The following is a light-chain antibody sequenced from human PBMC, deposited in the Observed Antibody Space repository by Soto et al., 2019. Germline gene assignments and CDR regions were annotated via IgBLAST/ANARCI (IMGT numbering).Light chain of an antibody. V-gene: IGLV2-23*02. Sequence: QSALTQPASVSGSPGQSITISCTGTSSDVGSYSLVSWYQQHPGKAPKLMIYEVSKRPSGVSNRFSGSKSGNTASLTISGLQAEDEGNYHCCSYAYDRWVFGTGTKLTVL. CDR3: CSYAYDRWV. CDR1: SSDVGSYSL. J-gene: IGLJ1*01. CDR2: EVS.